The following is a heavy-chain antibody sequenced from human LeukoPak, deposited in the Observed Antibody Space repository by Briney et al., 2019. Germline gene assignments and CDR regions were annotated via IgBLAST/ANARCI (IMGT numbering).Heavy chain of an antibody. D-gene: IGHD2-15*01. J-gene: IGHJ5*02. CDR2: ITSRSSYI. Sequence: GGSLRLSCAASGFTFTSYPMNWVRQAPGKGLEWVSSITSRSSYIYYADSVKGRFTISRDNAKNSLYLQMNSLRAEDTAVYYCARGQGAYCSGGSCYTGYFDPWGQGTLVTVSS. CDR3: ARGQGAYCSGGSCYTGYFDP. V-gene: IGHV3-21*01. CDR1: GFTFTSYP.